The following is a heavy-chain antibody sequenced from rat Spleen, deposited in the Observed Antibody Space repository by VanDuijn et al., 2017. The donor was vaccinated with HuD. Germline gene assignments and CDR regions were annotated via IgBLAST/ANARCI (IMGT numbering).Heavy chain of an antibody. Sequence: QVQLKESGPGLVQPSQTLSLTCTVSGFSLASNSVSWVRQPPGKGLEWVGVIWAGGTTAYNSLLKSRLSISRDTSKSQVFLKMNSLQTEDTAMYFCARSAKYYYDGSYYYVHFDYWGQGVMVTVSS. CDR2: IWAGGTT. V-gene: IGHV2-1*01. CDR3: ARSAKYYYDGSYYYVHFDY. J-gene: IGHJ2*01. CDR1: GFSLASNS. D-gene: IGHD1-12*02.